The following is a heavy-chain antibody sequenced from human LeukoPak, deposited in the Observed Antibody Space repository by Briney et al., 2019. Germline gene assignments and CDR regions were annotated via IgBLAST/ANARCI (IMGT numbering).Heavy chain of an antibody. CDR3: GRAPRPVAWNWFDP. J-gene: IGHJ5*02. CDR2: IRSKTYGGTS. V-gene: IGHV3-49*03. D-gene: IGHD2-15*01. CDR1: GFSFGDYA. Sequence: GGSLRLSCTTSGFSFGDYAVGWFRQAPGMGLEWLGFIRSKTYGGTSEYAASLKGRFTMSRDDSKSIAYLQMNSLKIEDTAVYYCGRAPRPVAWNWFDPWGQGTLVTVSS.